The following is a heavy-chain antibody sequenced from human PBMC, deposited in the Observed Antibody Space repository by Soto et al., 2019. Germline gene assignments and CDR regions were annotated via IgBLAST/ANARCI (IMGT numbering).Heavy chain of an antibody. J-gene: IGHJ5*02. CDR3: ASRQAHCTNGVCYSNWFDP. CDR1: GFTFSSYA. D-gene: IGHD2-8*01. Sequence: GGSLRLSCAASGFTFSSYAMSWVRQAPGKGLEWVSAISGSGGSTYYADSVKGRFTISRDNSKNTLYLQMNSLRAEDTAVYYCASRQAHCTNGVCYSNWFDPWGQGTLVTVSS. CDR2: ISGSGGST. V-gene: IGHV3-23*01.